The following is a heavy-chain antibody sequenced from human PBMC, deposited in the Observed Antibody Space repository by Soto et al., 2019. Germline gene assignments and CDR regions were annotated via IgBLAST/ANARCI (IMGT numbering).Heavy chain of an antibody. D-gene: IGHD3-10*01. V-gene: IGHV4-31*03. Sequence: QVQLQESGPGLVKPSQTLSLTCTVSGGSISSGGYYWSWIRQHPGKDLEWIGYIYYRGSTYYNPSLTCRVTLSVDTSKNQCSLDLSSVTAADTAVYYCARGGGRFDYWGQGTLVTVSS. CDR2: IYYRGST. CDR3: ARGGGRFDY. J-gene: IGHJ4*02. CDR1: GGSISSGGYY.